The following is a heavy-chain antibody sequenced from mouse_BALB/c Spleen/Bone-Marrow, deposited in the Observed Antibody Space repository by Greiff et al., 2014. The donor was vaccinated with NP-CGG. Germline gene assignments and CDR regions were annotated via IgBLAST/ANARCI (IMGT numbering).Heavy chain of an antibody. CDR3: ARSGERYGAMDY. V-gene: IGHV5-4*02. CDR2: ISDGGGYT. Sequence: VQLKESGGGLVKPGGSLKLSCAASGFTFSDYYMYWVRQTPEKRLEWVATISDGGGYTYYPDSVWGRFTISRDNAKNNLYLQMSXXXXEDTAMYYCARSGERYGAMDYWGQGTSVTVFS. D-gene: IGHD2-10*02. J-gene: IGHJ4*01. CDR1: GFTFSDYY.